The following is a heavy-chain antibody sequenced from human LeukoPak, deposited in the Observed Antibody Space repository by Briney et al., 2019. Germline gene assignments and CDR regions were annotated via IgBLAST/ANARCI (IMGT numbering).Heavy chain of an antibody. CDR3: ADPPNSGY. D-gene: IGHD1-1*01. CDR1: GFTFRSYA. CDR2: IGGSGGDT. J-gene: IGHJ4*02. V-gene: IGHV3-23*01. Sequence: GGSLRLSCAASGFTFRSYAMSWVRQAPGKGLEWVSTIGGSGGDTYYADSVKGRFTISRDNSKNTLYLQMNSLRAEDTAVYYCADPPNSGYFGQGTLVTVS.